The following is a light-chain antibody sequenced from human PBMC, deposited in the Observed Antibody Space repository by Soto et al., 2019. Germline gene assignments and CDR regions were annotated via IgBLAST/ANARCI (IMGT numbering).Light chain of an antibody. Sequence: EIVLTQSPGTLSLSPGERATLSCRASERITNNFLSWYQQKPGQAPRLLINLASTRAAGIPDRFSGSGSGTDFTLTFSRLEPEDFAVYYCQQYGDSPPRYTFGQGTKLEI. CDR3: QQYGDSPPRYT. CDR2: LAS. CDR1: ERITNNF. J-gene: IGKJ2*01. V-gene: IGKV3-20*01.